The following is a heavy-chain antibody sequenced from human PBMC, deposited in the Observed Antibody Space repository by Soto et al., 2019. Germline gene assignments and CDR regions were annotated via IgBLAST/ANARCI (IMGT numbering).Heavy chain of an antibody. CDR2: IIPMSGKG. D-gene: IGHD3-22*01. CDR3: ARDRHDSNGLYTCFYGLDV. Sequence: QVQLVQSGAEVKKPGTSVKVSCKASGGTFSSYAISWVRQAPGQGLEWMGGIIPMSGKGKFAQQFQGRVTITADASTRTVYMELSSPRSEDTAVYSCARDRHDSNGLYTCFYGLDVWGQGTTVTVSS. J-gene: IGHJ6*02. V-gene: IGHV1-69*01. CDR1: GGTFSSYA.